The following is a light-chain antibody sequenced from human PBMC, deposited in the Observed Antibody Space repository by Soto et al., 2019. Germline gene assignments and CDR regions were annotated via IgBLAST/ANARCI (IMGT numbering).Light chain of an antibody. J-gene: IGLJ1*01. CDR2: EVS. V-gene: IGLV2-8*01. CDR1: SSDVGGYNY. CDR3: SSYAGSNNV. Sequence: QSALTQPPSASGSPGQSVTISCTGTSSDVGGYNYVSWYQQHPGIAPKLMIYEVSKRPSGVPDRFSGSKSGNTASLTVSGLQAEDEADYYCSSYAGSNNVFGTGTKVTVL.